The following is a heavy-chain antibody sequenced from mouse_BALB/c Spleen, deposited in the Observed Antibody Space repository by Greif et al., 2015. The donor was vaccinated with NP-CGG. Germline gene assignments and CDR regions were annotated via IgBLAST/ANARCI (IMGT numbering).Heavy chain of an antibody. D-gene: IGHD2-1*01. J-gene: IGHJ4*01. CDR3: APSGNWARDY. V-gene: IGHV14-3*02. CDR1: GFNIKDTY. Sequence: VQLQQSGAELVKPGASVKLSCTASGFNIKDTYMHWVKQRPEQGLEWIGRIDPANGNTKYDPKFQGKATITADTSSNTAYLQRSSLTAEDTAVYYCAPSGNWARDYWGQGTSVTVSS. CDR2: IDPANGNT.